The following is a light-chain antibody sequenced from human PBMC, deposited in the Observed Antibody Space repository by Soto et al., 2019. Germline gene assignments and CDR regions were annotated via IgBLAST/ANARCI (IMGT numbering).Light chain of an antibody. Sequence: QSVLTQPPSASGTPGQRVTISCSGSRSDIGSNYVYWYQHLPGMAPKLLIYRNDQRPSGVPDRISGSRSGTSASLAIIGLRSEDEADYYCASWDDSLNVVFGGGTKLTVL. V-gene: IGLV1-47*01. CDR1: RSDIGSNY. CDR2: RND. CDR3: ASWDDSLNVV. J-gene: IGLJ2*01.